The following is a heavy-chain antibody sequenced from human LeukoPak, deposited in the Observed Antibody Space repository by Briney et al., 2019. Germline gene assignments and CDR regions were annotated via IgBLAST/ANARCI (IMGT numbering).Heavy chain of an antibody. Sequence: QPGGSLRLSCAASGFTFSSYAMSWVRQAPGKGLEWVSAISGSGGSTYYADSVKGRFTISRDNSKNTLYLQMNSPRAEDTAVYYCAKVGVRWELLFDYWGQGTLVTVSS. CDR3: AKVGVRWELLFDY. CDR2: ISGSGGST. J-gene: IGHJ4*02. D-gene: IGHD1-26*01. CDR1: GFTFSSYA. V-gene: IGHV3-23*01.